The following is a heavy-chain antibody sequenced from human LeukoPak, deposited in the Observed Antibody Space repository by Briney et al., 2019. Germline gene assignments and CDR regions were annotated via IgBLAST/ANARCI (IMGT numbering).Heavy chain of an antibody. Sequence: SETLSLTCTVSGGSISSSSYYWGWIRQPPGTGLEWIGSIYYSGSTYYNPSLKSRVTISVDTSKNQFFLKLSSVTAADTAVYYCARRDSSGWADAFDIWGQGTMVTVSS. D-gene: IGHD6-19*01. CDR2: IYYSGST. CDR3: ARRDSSGWADAFDI. J-gene: IGHJ3*02. V-gene: IGHV4-39*01. CDR1: GGSISSSSYY.